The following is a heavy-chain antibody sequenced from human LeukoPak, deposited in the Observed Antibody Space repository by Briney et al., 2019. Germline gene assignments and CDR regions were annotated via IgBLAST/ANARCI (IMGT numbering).Heavy chain of an antibody. D-gene: IGHD3-9*01. CDR3: ARGPILTGYYDY. V-gene: IGHV3-21*01. Sequence: GSLRLSCAASGLTFSSYSMNWVRQAPGKGLEWVSSISSSSNYIYYADSLKGRFTISRDNAKNSLSLQINSLRAEDTAVYYCARGPILTGYYDYWGQGTLVTVSS. J-gene: IGHJ4*02. CDR1: GLTFSSYS. CDR2: ISSSSNYI.